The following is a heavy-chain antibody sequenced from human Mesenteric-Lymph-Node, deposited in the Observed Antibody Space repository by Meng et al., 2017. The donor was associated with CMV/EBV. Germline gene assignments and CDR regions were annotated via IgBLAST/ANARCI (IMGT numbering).Heavy chain of an antibody. CDR3: AREYSSSSGRAFDF. Sequence: GGSLRLSCAASGFTFSNYEMNWVRQAPGKGLEWVSYISSSASTIYYADSVKGRFTISRDNAKNSLFLQMNSLRAEDTAVYYCAREYSSSSGRAFDFWGQGTMVTVSS. J-gene: IGHJ3*01. V-gene: IGHV3-48*03. D-gene: IGHD6-6*01. CDR2: ISSSASTI. CDR1: GFTFSNYE.